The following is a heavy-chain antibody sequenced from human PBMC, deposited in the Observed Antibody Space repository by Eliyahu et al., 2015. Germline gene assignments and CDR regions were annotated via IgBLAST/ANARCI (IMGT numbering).Heavy chain of an antibody. J-gene: IGHJ2*01. CDR1: GGSFXGYY. CDR3: ARIMTSATTSNWYFDL. V-gene: IGHV4-34*01. D-gene: IGHD4-11*01. CDR2: INHSSDT. Sequence: QVQLQQWGAGLLKPSETLSLTCAVXGGSFXGYYWSWIRQPPGRGLEWIGEINHSSDTNYNPSLKSRVTILVDTSKNQFSLKLNSVTAADTAVYYCARIMTSATTSNWYFDLWGRGTLATVSS.